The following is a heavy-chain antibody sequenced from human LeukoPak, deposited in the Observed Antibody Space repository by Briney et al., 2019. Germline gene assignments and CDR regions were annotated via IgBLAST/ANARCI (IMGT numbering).Heavy chain of an antibody. CDR2: IKQDGSKK. V-gene: IGHV3-7*01. D-gene: IGHD6-13*01. J-gene: IGHJ4*02. CDR1: AFTFSYYW. Sequence: GGSLRLSCAASAFTFSYYWMNWVRQAPGKGLMWVASIKQDGSKKYYVDSVKGRFTNSRDNAKNSLYLQMNTLRPEYTAVYYCLRDRGYSTYAWWGQGTLVTVSS. CDR3: LRDRGYSTYAW.